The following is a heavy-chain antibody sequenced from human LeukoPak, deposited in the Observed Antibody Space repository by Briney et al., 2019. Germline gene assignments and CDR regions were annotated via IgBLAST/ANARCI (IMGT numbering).Heavy chain of an antibody. CDR1: VRTFTNYA. Sequence: SVNVSFKPSVRTFTNYAISWVRQAPGQGLEWMGGIIPIFGTANYAQKFQGGVTITADESTSTAYMELSSLRSEDTAVYYCAGELRYFDWTERAYYMDVWGKGTTVTVSS. J-gene: IGHJ6*03. CDR3: AGELRYFDWTERAYYMDV. CDR2: IIPIFGTA. V-gene: IGHV1-69*01. D-gene: IGHD3-9*01.